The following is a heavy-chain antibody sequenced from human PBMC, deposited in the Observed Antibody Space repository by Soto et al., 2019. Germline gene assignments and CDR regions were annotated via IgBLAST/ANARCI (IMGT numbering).Heavy chain of an antibody. V-gene: IGHV1-2*04. CDR3: ARGGGVGVAGSAAFDM. J-gene: IGHJ3*02. Sequence: QLHLVQSGAVVKKPGASVTVSCSASGYPVTAYYMHWVRQAPGRGLGWMGGINPATGAARYSQTLQGWVTTTRDTSSSRGFMELRRRTSEDTAVLYRARGGGVGVAGSAAFDMWGQGTLVTVSS. CDR1: GYPVTAYY. D-gene: IGHD6-19*01. CDR2: INPATGAA.